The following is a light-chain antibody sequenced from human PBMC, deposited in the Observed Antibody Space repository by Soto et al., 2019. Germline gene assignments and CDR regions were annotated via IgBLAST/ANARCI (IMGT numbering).Light chain of an antibody. CDR2: EVS. CDR1: SSDVGGYNY. Sequence: QSVLTQPASVSGSPGQSITISCTGTSSDVGGYNYVSWYQQHPGEAPKLMIYEVSNRPSGVSNRFSGSKSGNTASLTISGLQAEDEADYYCSSYTSSSTLVVFGTGTKVTVL. CDR3: SSYTSSSTLVV. J-gene: IGLJ1*01. V-gene: IGLV2-14*01.